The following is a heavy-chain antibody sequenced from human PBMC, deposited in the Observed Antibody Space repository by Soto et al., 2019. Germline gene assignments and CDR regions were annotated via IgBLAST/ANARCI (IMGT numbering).Heavy chain of an antibody. V-gene: IGHV1-69*01. J-gene: IGHJ4*02. CDR3: ATGGRGYSSAPRFYFEY. D-gene: IGHD5-18*01. CDR1: GGFFSSNA. CDR2: ILPIFHTT. Sequence: QVQLVQSGAEVKKPGSSVKVSCQASGGFFSSNAISWVRQAPGQGLEWMGGILPIFHTTHYAQKFQGRVTITADESTRTAYMELSGLKSEDTALYYCATGGRGYSSAPRFYFEYWGQGTLVPVSS.